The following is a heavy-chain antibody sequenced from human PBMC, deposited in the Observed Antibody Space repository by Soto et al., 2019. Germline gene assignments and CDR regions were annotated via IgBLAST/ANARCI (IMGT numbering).Heavy chain of an antibody. J-gene: IGHJ4*02. D-gene: IGHD2-15*01. Sequence: SVKVSCKASGGTFSSYAISWVRQAPGQGLEWMGGILPIFGTANYAQKFQGRVTITADKSTSTAYMELSSLRSEDTAVYYCATANRKYCSGGSCYLHFDYWGQGTLVTVSS. V-gene: IGHV1-69*06. CDR3: ATANRKYCSGGSCYLHFDY. CDR2: ILPIFGTA. CDR1: GGTFSSYA.